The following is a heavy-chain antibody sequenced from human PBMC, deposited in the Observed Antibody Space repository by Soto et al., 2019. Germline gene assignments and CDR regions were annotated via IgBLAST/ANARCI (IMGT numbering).Heavy chain of an antibody. D-gene: IGHD6-19*01. J-gene: IGHJ4*02. V-gene: IGHV2-5*02. CDR2: IYWADDK. CDR3: AHPSIAVAGTYFDY. Sequence: QITLKESGPTLVKPTQTLTLTCTFSGFSLSTSGVGVGWIRHPPGKALEWLALIYWADDKRYSPSLKGRLTITKETSKNQVVLTMTNMDPVDTATYYCAHPSIAVAGTYFDYWGQGTLVTVSS. CDR1: GFSLSTSGVG.